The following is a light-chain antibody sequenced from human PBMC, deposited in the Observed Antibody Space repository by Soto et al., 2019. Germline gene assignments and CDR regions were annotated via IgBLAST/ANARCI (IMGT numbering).Light chain of an antibody. CDR2: DGS. Sequence: QSVLTQPASVSGSPGQSITISCTGTSSDVGSHNLVSWYQQHPGKAPKLMIYDGSKRPSGVSNRFSGSKSGNTASLTISGLQAEDEADYYCCSYAGSGTNVVLGEGTKVTVL. J-gene: IGLJ2*01. V-gene: IGLV2-23*01. CDR3: CSYAGSGTNVV. CDR1: SSDVGSHNL.